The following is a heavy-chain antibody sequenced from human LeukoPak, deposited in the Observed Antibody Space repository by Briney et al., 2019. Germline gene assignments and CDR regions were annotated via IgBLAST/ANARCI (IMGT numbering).Heavy chain of an antibody. V-gene: IGHV1-69*04. D-gene: IGHD2-2*01. J-gene: IGHJ4*02. Sequence: ASVKVSCKASGGTXXSYAIXWVRQAPGXXXXXXGRIIPILGIANYAQKFQGRVTITADKSTSTAYMELSSLRSEDTTVYYCARESTSTSCSDYWGQGTLVTVSS. CDR1: GGTXXSYA. CDR2: IIPILGIA. CDR3: ARESTSTSCSDY.